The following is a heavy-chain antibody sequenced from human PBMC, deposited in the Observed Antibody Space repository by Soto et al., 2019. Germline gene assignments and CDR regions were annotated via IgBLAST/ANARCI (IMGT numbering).Heavy chain of an antibody. J-gene: IGHJ4*02. CDR2: ISSSSSYT. CDR1: GFTFSDYY. D-gene: IGHD1-1*01. CDR3: ARRGGGNWNGIDY. V-gene: IGHV3-11*05. Sequence: QVQLVESGGGLVKPGGSLRLSCAASGFTFSDYYMTWIRQSPGKGLEWVSYISSSSSYTNYADSVKGRFTISRDNAKKSLYLQMNSLRAEDTAVYYCARRGGGNWNGIDYWGQGTLVTVSS.